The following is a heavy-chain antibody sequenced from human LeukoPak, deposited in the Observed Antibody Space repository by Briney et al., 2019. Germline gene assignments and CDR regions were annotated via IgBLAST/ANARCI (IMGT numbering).Heavy chain of an antibody. CDR2: ISNDGTT. V-gene: IGHV3-23*01. CDR1: GFSFNDCT. CDR3: AKRVINNPFDD. J-gene: IGHJ4*02. D-gene: IGHD2/OR15-2a*01. Sequence: GGSLRLSCAASGFSFNDCTMNWVRQAPGKGLEWVAVISNDGTTYYIDSVKGRFTISRDNSKNTLYLQMNGLRAEDTAVYFCAKRVINNPFDDWGQGTLVTVSS.